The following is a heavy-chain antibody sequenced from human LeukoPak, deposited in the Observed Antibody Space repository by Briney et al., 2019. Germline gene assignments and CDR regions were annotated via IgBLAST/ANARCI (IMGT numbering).Heavy chain of an antibody. D-gene: IGHD3-3*01. V-gene: IGHV3-48*04. J-gene: IGHJ4*02. CDR3: ARDRVGSADFWSGYYTGTFDY. CDR2: ISSSGTTAI. Sequence: GGSLRLSCAASGFTFSSYIMNWVRQAPGKGLDWVSYISSSGTTAIYYADSVKGRFTISRDNAKNSLYLQMNSLRPEDTAVYYCARDRVGSADFWSGYYTGTFDYWGQGTLVTVSS. CDR1: GFTFSSYI.